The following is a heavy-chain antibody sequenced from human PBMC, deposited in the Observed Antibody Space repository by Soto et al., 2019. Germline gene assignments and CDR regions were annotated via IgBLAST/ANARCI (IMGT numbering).Heavy chain of an antibody. CDR2: VYPGDSDT. Sequence: EVQLVQSGAEVKKPGESLKISCKGSGYSFTSYWIGWVRQMPGKVLEWMGFVYPGDSDTRYSPSFQGQVTISADKSISTAYLQWRSLKASESAMYYCARRYVGYCSGGSCSPHTCGMDVWGQGTTVTVSS. J-gene: IGHJ6*02. V-gene: IGHV5-51*01. CDR1: GYSFTSYW. D-gene: IGHD2-15*01. CDR3: ARRYVGYCSGGSCSPHTCGMDV.